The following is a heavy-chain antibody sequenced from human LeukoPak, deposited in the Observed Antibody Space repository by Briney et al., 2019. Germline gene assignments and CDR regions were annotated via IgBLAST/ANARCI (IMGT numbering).Heavy chain of an antibody. CDR1: GYTFPSYF. J-gene: IGHJ4*02. CDR2: INPTGGST. D-gene: IGHD6-6*01. V-gene: IGHV1-46*01. CDR3: ARTAARRFDY. Sequence: ASVKVSCKASGYTFPSYFMRWVRQAPGQGLEWMGIINPTGGSTTYARKFQGRVTMTRDTSTSTVYMELSSLRSDDTAVYYCARTAARRFDYWGQGTLVTVSS.